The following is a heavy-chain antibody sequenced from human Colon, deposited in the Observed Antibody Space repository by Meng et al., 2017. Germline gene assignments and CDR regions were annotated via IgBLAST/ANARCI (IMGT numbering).Heavy chain of an antibody. CDR1: GYSISSAYY. Sequence: SETLSLTCAVSGYSISSAYYWGWIRQPPGKGLEWIGSIYHSGSTYYNPSLKSRVTILVDTSKNQFSLKLSSVTAADTAVYYCARADSSGSYTTGWYFDLWGLGTLVTVSS. CDR2: IYHSGST. J-gene: IGHJ2*01. V-gene: IGHV4-38-2*01. CDR3: ARADSSGSYTTGWYFDL. D-gene: IGHD3-22*01.